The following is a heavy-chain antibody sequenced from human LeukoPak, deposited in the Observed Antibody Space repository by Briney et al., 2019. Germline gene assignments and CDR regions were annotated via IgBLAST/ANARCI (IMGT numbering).Heavy chain of an antibody. V-gene: IGHV4-39*01. Sequence: SETLSLTCTVSGGSISSSSYYWGWIRQPPGKGLEWIGSIYYSGSTYYNPSLKSRVTISVDTSKNQFSLKLSSETAADTAVYYCARHLTAVAGYYFDYWGQGTLVTVSS. CDR1: GGSISSSSYY. CDR2: IYYSGST. J-gene: IGHJ4*02. D-gene: IGHD6-19*01. CDR3: ARHLTAVAGYYFDY.